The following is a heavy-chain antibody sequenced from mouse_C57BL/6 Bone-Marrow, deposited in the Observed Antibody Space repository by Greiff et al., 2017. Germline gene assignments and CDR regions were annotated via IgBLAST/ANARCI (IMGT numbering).Heavy chain of an antibody. Sequence: DVQLVESGAELVKPGASVKLSCTASGFNIKDYYMHWVKQRTEQGLEWIGRIDPEDGETKYAPKFQGKATITADTSSNTAYLQLSSLTSEDTAVYYCALAYYSNPWFAYWGQGTLVTVSA. CDR2: IDPEDGET. J-gene: IGHJ3*01. CDR3: ALAYYSNPWFAY. V-gene: IGHV14-2*01. D-gene: IGHD2-5*01. CDR1: GFNIKDYY.